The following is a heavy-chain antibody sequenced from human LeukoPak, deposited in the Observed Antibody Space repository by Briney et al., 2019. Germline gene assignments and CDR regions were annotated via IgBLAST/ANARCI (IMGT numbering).Heavy chain of an antibody. CDR3: AREGGLCSGGSCYLYYYYGMDV. D-gene: IGHD2-15*01. CDR2: ISSSGSTI. CDR1: GFTFSSYE. J-gene: IGHJ6*04. Sequence: GGSLRLSCAASGFTFSSYEMNWVRQAPGKGLEWVSYISSSGSTIYYADSVKGRFTISRDNAKNSLYLQMNSLRAEDTAVYYCAREGGLCSGGSCYLYYYYGMDVWGKGATVTVSS. V-gene: IGHV3-48*03.